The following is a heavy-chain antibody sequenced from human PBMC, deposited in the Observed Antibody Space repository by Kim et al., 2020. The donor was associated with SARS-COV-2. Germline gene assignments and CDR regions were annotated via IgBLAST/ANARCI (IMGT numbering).Heavy chain of an antibody. V-gene: IGHV4-39*01. D-gene: IGHD3-16*02. CDR1: GGSISSSSYY. CDR3: ARQPLMITFGGVIVMGPDY. CDR2: IYYSGST. J-gene: IGHJ4*02. Sequence: SETLSLTCTVSGGSISSSSYYWGWIRQPPGKGLEWIGSIYYSGSTYYNPSLKSRVTISVDTSKNQFSLKLSSVTAADTAVYYCARQPLMITFGGVIVMGPDYWGQGTLVTVSS.